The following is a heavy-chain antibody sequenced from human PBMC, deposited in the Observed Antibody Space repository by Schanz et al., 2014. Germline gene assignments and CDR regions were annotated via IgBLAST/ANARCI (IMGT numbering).Heavy chain of an antibody. V-gene: IGHV1-18*01. CDR1: GYTFTTYA. J-gene: IGHJ4*01. Sequence: QVQLVQSGAEVKKPGASVRVSCKASGYTFTTYAMSWVRQAPGQGLEWVGWISVYTGNTKYGQKVQGRVTMTADTSTNPAYMELMSLRSDDPAVYYCARSAGRDFWSGYYTRFGYWGHCTLVAVSS. D-gene: IGHD3-3*01. CDR2: ISVYTGNT. CDR3: ARSAGRDFWSGYYTRFGY.